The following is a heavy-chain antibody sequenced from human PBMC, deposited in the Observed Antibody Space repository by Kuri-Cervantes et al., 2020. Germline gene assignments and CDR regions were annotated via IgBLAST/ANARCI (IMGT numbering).Heavy chain of an antibody. J-gene: IGHJ4*02. Sequence: ASVKVSCKASGYTFTSYGISWVRRAPGQGLEWMGWISAYNGDTNYAQKFQGRVTITTDESTSTAYMELSSLRSEDTAVYYCAIATHYYDSSGPDYWGQGTLVTVSS. V-gene: IGHV1-18*01. CDR1: GYTFTSYG. CDR2: ISAYNGDT. CDR3: AIATHYYDSSGPDY. D-gene: IGHD3-22*01.